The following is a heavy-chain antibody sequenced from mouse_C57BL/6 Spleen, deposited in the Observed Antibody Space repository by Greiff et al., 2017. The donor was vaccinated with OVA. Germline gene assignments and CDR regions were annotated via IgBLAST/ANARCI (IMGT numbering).Heavy chain of an antibody. V-gene: IGHV14-4*01. Sequence: EVQLQESGAELVRPGASVKLSCTASGFNIKDDYMHWVKQRPEQGLEWIGWIDPENGDTEYASKFQGKATITADTSSNTAYLQLSSLTSEDTAVYYCTKGSMDYWGQGTSVTVSS. J-gene: IGHJ4*01. CDR1: GFNIKDDY. CDR3: TKGSMDY. CDR2: IDPENGDT.